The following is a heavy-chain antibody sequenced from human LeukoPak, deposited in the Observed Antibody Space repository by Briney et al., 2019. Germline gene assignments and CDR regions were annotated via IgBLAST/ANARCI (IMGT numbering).Heavy chain of an antibody. V-gene: IGHV3-53*01. D-gene: IGHD2-21*02. CDR3: AAAAYCGGDCP. CDR2: IYSGGST. Sequence: GGSLRLSCAASGFIVSSNYMNWVRQAPGKGLEWVSIIYSGGSTYYADSVKGRFTISRDNAKNSLYLQMNSLRAEDTAVYYCAAAAYCGGDCPWGQGTLVTVSS. J-gene: IGHJ5*02. CDR1: GFIVSSNY.